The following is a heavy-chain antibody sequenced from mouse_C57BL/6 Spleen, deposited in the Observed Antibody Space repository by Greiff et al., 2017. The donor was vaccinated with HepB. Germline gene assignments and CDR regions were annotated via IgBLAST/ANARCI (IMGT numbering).Heavy chain of an antibody. CDR1: GYSITSGYY. CDR3: AREEGFAY. J-gene: IGHJ3*01. CDR2: ISYDGSN. Sequence: EVKLLESGPGLVKPSKSLSLTCSVTGYSITSGYYWNWIRQFPGNKLEWMGYISYDGSNNYNPSLKNRISITRDTSKNQFFLKLNSVTTEDTATYYCAREEGFAYWGQGTLVTVSA. V-gene: IGHV3-6*01.